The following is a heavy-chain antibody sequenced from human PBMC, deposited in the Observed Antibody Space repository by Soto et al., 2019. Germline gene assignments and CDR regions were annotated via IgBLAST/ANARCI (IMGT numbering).Heavy chain of an antibody. CDR1: GGSISSSSYY. Sequence: SETLSLTCTVSGGSISSSSYYWGWIRQPPGKGLEWIGSIYYSGSTYYNPSLKSRVTISVDTSKNQFSLKLSSVTAADTAVYYCARQQVDTAMVISYYYYGMDVWGQGTKVTVSS. D-gene: IGHD5-18*01. CDR3: ARQQVDTAMVISYYYYGMDV. J-gene: IGHJ6*02. CDR2: IYYSGST. V-gene: IGHV4-39*01.